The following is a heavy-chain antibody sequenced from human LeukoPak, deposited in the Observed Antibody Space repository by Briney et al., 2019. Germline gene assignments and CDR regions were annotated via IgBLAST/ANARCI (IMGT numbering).Heavy chain of an antibody. D-gene: IGHD3-16*01. CDR2: INPHSGGT. Sequence: ASVKVSCKAPGYTFSGYYMHWVRQAPGQGLEWMGWINPHSGGTNYAQNFQGRVTMTRDTSISTAYMELSRLRGDDTAAYYCARTGRGIYAFDIWGQGTMVTVSS. J-gene: IGHJ3*02. CDR3: ARTGRGIYAFDI. CDR1: GYTFSGYY. V-gene: IGHV1-2*02.